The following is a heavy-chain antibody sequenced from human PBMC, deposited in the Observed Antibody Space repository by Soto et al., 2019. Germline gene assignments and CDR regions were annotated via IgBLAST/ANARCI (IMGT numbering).Heavy chain of an antibody. CDR3: PTEVIAVAGTGYTWFDP. J-gene: IGHJ5*02. V-gene: IGHV1-24*01. CDR2: FDPEDGET. D-gene: IGHD6-19*01. CDR1: GYTLTELS. Sequence: ASVKVACKVSGYTLTELSMHWVRQAPGKGLEWMGGFDPEDGETIYAQKFQGRVTMTEDTSTDTAYMELSSLRSEDTAVYYCPTEVIAVAGTGYTWFDPWGQGTLVTVSS.